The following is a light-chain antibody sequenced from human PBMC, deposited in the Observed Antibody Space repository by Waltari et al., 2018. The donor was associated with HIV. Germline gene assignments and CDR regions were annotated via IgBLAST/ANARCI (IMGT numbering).Light chain of an antibody. V-gene: IGLV2-11*01. CDR2: DVN. CDR1: SSELGGYDY. Sequence: QSALTQPASVAGSPGQSITISCTGTSSELGGYDYVPWYQQHPGKAPKLMIFDVNKRPSGVPARFSGSKSGHTASLTISGLQADDEADYYCCSYAGSYTEIFGGGTKLTVL. CDR3: CSYAGSYTEI. J-gene: IGLJ2*01.